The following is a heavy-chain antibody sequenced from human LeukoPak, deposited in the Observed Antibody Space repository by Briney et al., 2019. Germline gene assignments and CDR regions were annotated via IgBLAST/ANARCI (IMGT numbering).Heavy chain of an antibody. D-gene: IGHD3-9*01. CDR2: ISWNSGNL. CDR1: GFTFDDYA. Sequence: PGRSLRLSCAASGFTFDDYAMHWVRQAPGKGLEWVSGISWNSGNLGYADSVKGRFTISRDSAKNSLYLQMSSLRAEDTALYYCAKGTHYDILTGALLGYWGQGTLVTVSS. J-gene: IGHJ4*02. V-gene: IGHV3-9*01. CDR3: AKGTHYDILTGALLGY.